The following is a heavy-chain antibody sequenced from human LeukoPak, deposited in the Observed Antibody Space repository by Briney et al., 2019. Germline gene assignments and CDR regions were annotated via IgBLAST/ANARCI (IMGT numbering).Heavy chain of an antibody. V-gene: IGHV1-24*01. D-gene: IGHD2-21*02. J-gene: IGHJ2*01. CDR2: FDPEDGET. Sequence: GASVKVSCKVSGYTLTELSMHWVRQAPGKGLEWMGGFDPEDGETIYAQKFQGRVTMTEDTSTDTAYMELSSLRSEDTAVYYCATSGRAYCGGDCYILGYFDLWGRGTLVTVSS. CDR3: ATSGRAYCGGDCYILGYFDL. CDR1: GYTLTELS.